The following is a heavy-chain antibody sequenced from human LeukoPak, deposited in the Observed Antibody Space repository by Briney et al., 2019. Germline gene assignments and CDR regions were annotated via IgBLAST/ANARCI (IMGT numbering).Heavy chain of an antibody. J-gene: IGHJ4*02. Sequence: GGSLRLSCAASGFTFSSYGMHWVRQAPGKGLEWVAVIWYDGSNKYYADPVKGRFTISRDNSKNTLYLQMNSLRAEDTAVYYCAKSCLDTYYDTLTGSDYWGQGTLVTVSS. CDR1: GFTFSSYG. V-gene: IGHV3-30*02. CDR2: IWYDGSNK. CDR3: AKSCLDTYYDTLTGSDY. D-gene: IGHD3-9*01.